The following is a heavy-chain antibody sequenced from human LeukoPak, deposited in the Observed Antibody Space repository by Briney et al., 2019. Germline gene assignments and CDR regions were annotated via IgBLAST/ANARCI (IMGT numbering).Heavy chain of an antibody. Sequence: PSETLSLTCTVSGDSISSSSYYWAWIRQPPGKWLEWIGSIYYSGTTYYNPSLKSRVTISVDTSKNQFSLKVSSVTAADTAVYYCARHRRYTTGSEEYDYWGQGNMVTVSS. CDR3: ARHRRYTTGSEEYDY. D-gene: IGHD2-8*02. CDR2: IYYSGTT. CDR1: GDSISSSSYY. J-gene: IGHJ4*02. V-gene: IGHV4-39*01.